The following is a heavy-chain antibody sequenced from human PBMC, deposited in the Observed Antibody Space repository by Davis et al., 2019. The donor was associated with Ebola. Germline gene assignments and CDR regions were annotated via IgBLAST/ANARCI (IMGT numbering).Heavy chain of an antibody. V-gene: IGHV3-30*03. CDR3: ARRGGMVGATDAFDI. Sequence: PGGSLRLSCAVSGFTFSTYAMHWVRQTPGKGLEWVAVISYDGNNKYYVESLKGRVTISRDNSKNTLYLQMNSLRAEDTAVYYCARRGGMVGATDAFDIWGRGTMVTVSS. CDR2: ISYDGNNK. CDR1: GFTFSTYA. J-gene: IGHJ3*02. D-gene: IGHD1-26*01.